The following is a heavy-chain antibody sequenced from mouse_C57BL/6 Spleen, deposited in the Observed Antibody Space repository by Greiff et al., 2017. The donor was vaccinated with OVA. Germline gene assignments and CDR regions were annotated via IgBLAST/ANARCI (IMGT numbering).Heavy chain of an antibody. J-gene: IGHJ2*01. V-gene: IGHV1-64*01. D-gene: IGHD1-1*01. CDR1: GYTFTSYW. CDR3: ARSLITTVVAEGY. CDR2: IHPNSGST. Sequence: VQLQESGAELVKPGASVKLSCKASGYTFTSYWMHWVKQRPGQGLEWIGMIHPNSGSTNYNEKFKSKATLTVDKSSSTAYMQLSSLTSEDSAVYYCARSLITTVVAEGYWGQGTTLTVSS.